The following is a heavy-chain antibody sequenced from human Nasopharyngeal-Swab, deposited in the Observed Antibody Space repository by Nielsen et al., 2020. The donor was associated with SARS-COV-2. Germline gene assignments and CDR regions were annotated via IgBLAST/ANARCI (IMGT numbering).Heavy chain of an antibody. CDR1: GFTFGGYA. J-gene: IGHJ2*01. CDR2: IRSKAYGGTT. CDR3: TRVSGHWYFDL. Sequence: GESLKISCTASGFTFGGYAMSWFRQAPGKGLEWVGFIRSKAYGGTTEYAASVKGRFTISRDDSKSIAYLQMNSLKTADTAVYYCTRVSGHWYFDLSGRGTPVTVSS. V-gene: IGHV3-49*03.